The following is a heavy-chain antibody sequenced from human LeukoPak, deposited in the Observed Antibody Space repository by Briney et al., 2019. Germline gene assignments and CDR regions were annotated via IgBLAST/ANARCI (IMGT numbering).Heavy chain of an antibody. CDR1: GGSISSYY. D-gene: IGHD4-17*01. J-gene: IGHJ4*02. V-gene: IGHV4-59*01. CDR2: IYCSGST. CDR3: ARDRYGDPFDY. Sequence: SETLSLTCTVSGGSISSYYWSWIRQPPGKGLEWIGYIYCSGSTNYNPSLKSRVTISVDTSKNQFSLKLSSVTAADTAVYYCARDRYGDPFDYWGQGTLVTVSS.